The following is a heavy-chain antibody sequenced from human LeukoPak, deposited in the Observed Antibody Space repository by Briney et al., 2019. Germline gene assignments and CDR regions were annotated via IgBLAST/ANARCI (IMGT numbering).Heavy chain of an antibody. CDR1: GGSISSGDYY. CDR2: IYYSGST. D-gene: IGHD4-17*01. CDR3: ARDHLTTVTSSIFDY. Sequence: SETLSLTCTVSGGSISSGDYYWSWIRQPPGTGLEWIGYIYYSGSTYYNPSLKSRVTISVDTSKNQFSLKLSSVTAADTAVYYCARDHLTTVTSSIFDYWGQGTLVTVSS. J-gene: IGHJ4*02. V-gene: IGHV4-30-4*01.